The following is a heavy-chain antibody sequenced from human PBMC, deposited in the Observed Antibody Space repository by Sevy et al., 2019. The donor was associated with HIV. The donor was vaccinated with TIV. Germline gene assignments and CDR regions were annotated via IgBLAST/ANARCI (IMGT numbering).Heavy chain of an antibody. J-gene: IGHJ5*02. CDR2: ISGTGSTI. Sequence: GGSLRLSCAASGFTFSSSIINWVRQAPGKGLEWVSSISGTGSTIYYADSVKGRLTISRDNAKNSLYLQMHSLRDEDTAVYYCARSDYGDCVGSFDPWGQGTLVTVSS. D-gene: IGHD4-17*01. CDR3: ARSDYGDCVGSFDP. V-gene: IGHV3-48*02. CDR1: GFTFSSSI.